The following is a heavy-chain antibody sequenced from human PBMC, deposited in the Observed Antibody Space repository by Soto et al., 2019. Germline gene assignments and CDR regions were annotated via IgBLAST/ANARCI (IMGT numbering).Heavy chain of an antibody. CDR3: AREDDGGDRDYYGLDV. CDR2: VHYSGSV. J-gene: IGHJ6*02. D-gene: IGHD2-21*02. V-gene: IGHV4-30-4*01. Sequence: QVQLQQSGPGLVKPSQTLSLTCTVSGGSISFDHYHWTWIRQPPGKGLEWIGYVHYSGSVLYNPSLQSPVSISLDTSKNQFSLKLSSVTAADTAVYVCAREDDGGDRDYYGLDVWGQGTTVTVSS. CDR1: GGSISFDHYH.